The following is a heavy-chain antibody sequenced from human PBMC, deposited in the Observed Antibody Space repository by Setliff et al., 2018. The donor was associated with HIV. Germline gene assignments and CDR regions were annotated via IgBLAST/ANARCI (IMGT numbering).Heavy chain of an antibody. J-gene: IGHJ4*02. CDR2: IIPIFGTT. D-gene: IGHD4-17*01. Sequence: ASVKVSCKASGYTFTSYGISWVRQAPGQGLEWMGGIIPIFGTTKYAQKFQGRVTITTDESTSTAYMELSSLRSEDTAVYYCARAPRDGNNYGYQPYYFDYWGQGTLVTVSS. CDR3: ARAPRDGNNYGYQPYYFDY. CDR1: GYTFTSYG. V-gene: IGHV1-69*05.